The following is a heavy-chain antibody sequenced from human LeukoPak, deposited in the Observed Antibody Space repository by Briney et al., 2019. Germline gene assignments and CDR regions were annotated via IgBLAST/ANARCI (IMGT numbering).Heavy chain of an antibody. J-gene: IGHJ4*02. V-gene: IGHV1-2*02. CDR3: ARTNGGYEYN. Sequence: ASVKVSCKVSGYSFTGYYIHWVRQAPGQGLAWMGWINPYSGDTNYAQKFQGRLTMTRDTSISTAYMELSRLKSDDTAFYYCARTNGGYEYNWGLGTLVTVSS. CDR2: INPYSGDT. D-gene: IGHD5-12*01. CDR1: GYSFTGYY.